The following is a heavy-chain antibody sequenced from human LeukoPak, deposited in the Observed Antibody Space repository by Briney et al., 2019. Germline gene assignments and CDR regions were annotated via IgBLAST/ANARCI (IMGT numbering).Heavy chain of an antibody. D-gene: IGHD1-1*01. CDR1: GFTVSNYW. V-gene: IGHV3-7*05. CDR2: IDLDGSER. CDR3: ARDPTGNDAFDI. J-gene: IGHJ3*02. Sequence: GGSLRLSCAASGFTVSNYWMSWVRQAPGKRPEWVANIDLDGSERYYVDSVKGRFPISRDNTNNSLYLQQNSLRVEDTAVYYCARDPTGNDAFDIWGEGTRVTVSS.